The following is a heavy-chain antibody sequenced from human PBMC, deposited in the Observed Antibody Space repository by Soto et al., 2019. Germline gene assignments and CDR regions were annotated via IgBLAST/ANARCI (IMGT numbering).Heavy chain of an antibody. CDR2: ISGSGGST. CDR3: AKDREAQQLVRRFGSSVLFDY. V-gene: IGHV3-23*01. D-gene: IGHD6-6*01. CDR1: GFTFSSYA. J-gene: IGHJ4*02. Sequence: EVQLLESGGGLVQPGGSLRLSCAASGFTFSSYAMSWVRQAPGKGLEWVSAISGSGGSTYYADSVKGRFTISRDNSKNTLYLQMNSLRAEDTAVYYCAKDREAQQLVRRFGSSVLFDYWGQGTLVTVSS.